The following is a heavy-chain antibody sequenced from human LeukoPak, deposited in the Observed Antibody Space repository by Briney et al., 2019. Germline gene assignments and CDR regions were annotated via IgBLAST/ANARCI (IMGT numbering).Heavy chain of an antibody. D-gene: IGHD3-22*01. CDR3: ARNGRGSNYGSNAYLPDY. CDR2: IHYSGST. CDR1: RGSINTGNYY. Sequence: SETLSLTCTVSRGSINTGNYYWSWIRQPPGKGLEWLGFIHYSGSTDYNPSLKSRVSISIDTSKNQFSLQLSSVTAADTAVYYCARNGRGSNYGSNAYLPDYWGQGTLVTVSS. V-gene: IGHV4-30-4*01. J-gene: IGHJ4*02.